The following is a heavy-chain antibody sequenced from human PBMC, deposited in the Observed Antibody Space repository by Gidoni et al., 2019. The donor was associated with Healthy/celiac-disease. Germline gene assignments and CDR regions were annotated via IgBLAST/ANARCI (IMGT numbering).Heavy chain of an antibody. CDR1: GGTFSSYA. J-gene: IGHJ4*02. D-gene: IGHD5-12*01. CDR2: IIPIFGTA. V-gene: IGHV1-69*06. Sequence: QVQLVQSGAEVKKPGSSVKVSCKASGGTFSSYAISWVRQAPGQGLEWMGGIIPIFGTANYAQKFQGRVTITADKSTSTAYMELSSLRSEDTAVYYCARGRGYSGYDPIEGGWDFDYWGQGTLVTVSS. CDR3: ARGRGYSGYDPIEGGWDFDY.